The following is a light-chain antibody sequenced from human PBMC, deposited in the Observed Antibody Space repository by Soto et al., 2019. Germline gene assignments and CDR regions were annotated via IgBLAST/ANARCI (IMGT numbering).Light chain of an antibody. CDR2: GAF. CDR3: QQYNDWPLT. J-gene: IGKJ1*01. CDR1: QRFGSN. Sequence: EILMQQSPVTLSVSQGERAPLSCRASQRFGSNLAWYQQKPGQAPSLLIYGAFTRATGIPARFSGTGSGTEFTLTISSLQSEDFALYYCQQYNDWPLTFGQGTKVDI. V-gene: IGKV3-15*01.